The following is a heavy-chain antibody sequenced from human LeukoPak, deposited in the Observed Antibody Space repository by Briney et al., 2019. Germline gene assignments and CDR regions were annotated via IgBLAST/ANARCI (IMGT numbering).Heavy chain of an antibody. J-gene: IGHJ4*02. CDR1: GFTFSSYS. CDR3: ARARSSRDGYII. Sequence: GGSLRLSCAASGFTFSSYSMTWVRQAPGKGLEWVSSISSSSYIYYADSVKGRFTISGDNAKNSLYLQMNSLRAEDTAVYYCARARSSRDGYIIWGQGTLVTVSS. V-gene: IGHV3-21*01. D-gene: IGHD5-12*01. CDR2: ISSSSYI.